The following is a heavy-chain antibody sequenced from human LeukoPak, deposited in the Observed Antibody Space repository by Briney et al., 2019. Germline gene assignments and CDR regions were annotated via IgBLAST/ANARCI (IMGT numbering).Heavy chain of an antibody. Sequence: SETLSLTCTVSGGSISSNYWSWIRQPPGKGLGWIGYIYYSGSTNYNPSLKSRVTISIDTSKNQFSLKLNSVTAADTAVYYCARVTAKPIRFDSWGQGTLVTVSS. CDR3: ARVTAKPIRFDS. CDR1: GGSISSNY. CDR2: IYYSGST. J-gene: IGHJ4*02. D-gene: IGHD2-21*02. V-gene: IGHV4-59*01.